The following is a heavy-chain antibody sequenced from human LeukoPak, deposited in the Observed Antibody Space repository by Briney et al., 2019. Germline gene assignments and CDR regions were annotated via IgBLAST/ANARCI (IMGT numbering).Heavy chain of an antibody. J-gene: IGHJ4*02. CDR2: IHSNGNT. D-gene: IGHD3-3*01. Sequence: SETLSLTCAVSGGSITSTTYYWGWIRQPPGKGLEWIGRIHSNGNTYYNPSLESRVTISVDTSKNQFSLKLSSVTAADSAVYYCARRHHDFWRPFDSWGQRTLVTVSS. CDR1: GGSITSTTYY. V-gene: IGHV4-39*01. CDR3: ARRHHDFWRPFDS.